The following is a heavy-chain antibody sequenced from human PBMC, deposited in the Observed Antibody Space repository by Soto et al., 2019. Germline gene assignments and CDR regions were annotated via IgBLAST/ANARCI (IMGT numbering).Heavy chain of an antibody. V-gene: IGHV3-15*07. CDR2: IKSKTDGGTT. CDR1: GFTFSNAW. CDR3: TFGAESGYSYDYTDY. Sequence: GGSLRLSCAASGFTFSNAWMNWVRQAPGKGLEWVGRIKSKTDGGTTDYAAPVKGRFTISRDDSKNTLYLQMNSLKTEDTAVYYCTFGAESGYSYDYTDYWGQGTLVTVSS. D-gene: IGHD5-18*01. J-gene: IGHJ4*02.